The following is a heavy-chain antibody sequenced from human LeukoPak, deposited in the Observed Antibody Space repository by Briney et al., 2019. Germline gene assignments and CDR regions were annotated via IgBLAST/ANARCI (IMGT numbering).Heavy chain of an antibody. J-gene: IGHJ6*02. D-gene: IGHD6-19*01. CDR1: GFTFSSSA. CDR2: ISNNGGYT. V-gene: IGHV3-23*01. CDR3: ARAVAAPDYYYYGMDV. Sequence: GGSLRLSCAASGFTFSSSAMSWVRQAPGKGLEWVSAISNNGGYTYYADFVQGRFTISRDNSKSTLCLQMNSLRAEDTAVYYCARAVAAPDYYYYGMDVWGQGTTVTVSS.